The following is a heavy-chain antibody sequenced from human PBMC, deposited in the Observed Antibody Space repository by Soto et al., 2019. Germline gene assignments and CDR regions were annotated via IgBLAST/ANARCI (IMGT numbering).Heavy chain of an antibody. Sequence: SETLSLTCAVSGASMISSDWWSWVRQSPGKGLEWIGEIHHSGDTNYNPSLKSRVTISVDKSKNQFSLKLSSVTAADTALYYCARTVYWGDRHNFDYWGQGTPVTVSS. J-gene: IGHJ4*02. D-gene: IGHD1-26*01. CDR3: ARTVYWGDRHNFDY. V-gene: IGHV4-4*02. CDR2: IHHSGDT. CDR1: GASMISSDW.